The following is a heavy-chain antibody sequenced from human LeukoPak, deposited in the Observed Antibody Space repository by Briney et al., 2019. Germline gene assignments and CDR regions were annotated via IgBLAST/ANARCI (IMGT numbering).Heavy chain of an antibody. V-gene: IGHV3-9*01. CDR2: ISWNSGSI. Sequence: GRSLRLSCAAPGFTFDDYAMHWVRQAPGKGLERVSGISWNSGSIGYADSVKGRFTISRDNAKNSLYLQMNSLRAEDTALYYCAKDSRSSWFNWFDPWGQGTLVTVSS. J-gene: IGHJ5*02. CDR3: AKDSRSSWFNWFDP. D-gene: IGHD6-13*01. CDR1: GFTFDDYA.